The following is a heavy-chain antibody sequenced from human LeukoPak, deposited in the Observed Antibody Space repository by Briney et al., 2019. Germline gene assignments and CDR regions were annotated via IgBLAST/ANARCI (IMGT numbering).Heavy chain of an antibody. CDR1: GFNFDDYD. V-gene: IGHV3-9*01. D-gene: IGHD1-26*01. Sequence: PGGSLRLSCAGSGFNFDDYDMHWVRHPPGKGLEWVSSISSNSGNIAYADSVKGRFTISRDNARNSLYLQMNSLRPEDTALYYCAKAPLARKVTSGDNWFAPWGQGTLVTVSS. CDR3: AKAPLARKVTSGDNWFAP. J-gene: IGHJ5*02. CDR2: ISSNSGNI.